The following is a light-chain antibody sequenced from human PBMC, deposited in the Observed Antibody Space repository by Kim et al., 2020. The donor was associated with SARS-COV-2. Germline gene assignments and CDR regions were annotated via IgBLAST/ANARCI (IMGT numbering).Light chain of an antibody. V-gene: IGKV3-11*01. Sequence: LSPGESATLSCRASQSVSSYLAWYQQKPGQAPRLLIYDASNRVTGIPARFSGSGSGTDFTLTISSLEPEDFAVYYCQQRSNWPTYTFGQGTKLEI. CDR3: QQRSNWPTYT. J-gene: IGKJ2*01. CDR2: DAS. CDR1: QSVSSY.